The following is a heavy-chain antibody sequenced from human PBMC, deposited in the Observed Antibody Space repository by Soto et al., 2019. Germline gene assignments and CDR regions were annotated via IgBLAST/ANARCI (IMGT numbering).Heavy chain of an antibody. J-gene: IGHJ4*02. CDR3: ARDLVGWVEYCSGGSCSAFDY. D-gene: IGHD2-15*01. CDR2: INSDGSST. V-gene: IGHV3-74*01. Sequence: GGSLRLSCAASGFTFSSYWMHWVRQAPGKGLVWVSRINSDGSSTSYADSVKGRFTISRDNAKNTLYLQMNSLRAEDTAVYYCARDLVGWVEYCSGGSCSAFDYWGQGTLVTVSS. CDR1: GFTFSSYW.